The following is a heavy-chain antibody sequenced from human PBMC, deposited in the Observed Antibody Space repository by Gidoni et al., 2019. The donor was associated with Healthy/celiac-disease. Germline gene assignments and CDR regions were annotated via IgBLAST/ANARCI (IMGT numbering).Heavy chain of an antibody. D-gene: IGHD3-16*01. J-gene: IGHJ4*02. CDR2: IYYSGST. V-gene: IGHV4-31*03. CDR3: ARGSMITFGGVIFGY. CDR1: GGSISSGGYY. Sequence: GQLQESGPGLVKPSQTLSLTCTVSGGSISSGGYYWRWIRQHPGKGLEWIGYIYYSGSTYYNPSLKSRVTISVDTSKNQFSLKLSSVPAADTAVYYCARGSMITFGGVIFGYWGQGTLVTVSS.